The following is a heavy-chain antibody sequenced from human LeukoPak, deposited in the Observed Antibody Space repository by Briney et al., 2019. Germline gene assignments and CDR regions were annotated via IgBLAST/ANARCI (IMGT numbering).Heavy chain of an antibody. CDR2: ISSSSSTI. CDR1: GFTFSSYS. CDR3: ARGSRYCSSTSCYRVPFDY. J-gene: IGHJ4*02. V-gene: IGHV3-48*01. Sequence: PGGSLRLSCAASGFTFSSYSMNWVRQAPGKGLEWVSYISSSSSTIYYADSVKGRFTISRDNAKNSLYLQMNSLRAEDTAVYYCARGSRYCSSTSCYRVPFDYWGQGTLVTVSS. D-gene: IGHD2-2*01.